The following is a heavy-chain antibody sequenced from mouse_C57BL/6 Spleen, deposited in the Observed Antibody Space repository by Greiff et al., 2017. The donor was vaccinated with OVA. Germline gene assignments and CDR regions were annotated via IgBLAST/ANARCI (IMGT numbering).Heavy chain of an antibody. CDR3: ARRGTTVVATDYYAMDY. V-gene: IGHV1-81*01. CDR2: IYPRSGNT. CDR1: GYTFTSYG. D-gene: IGHD1-1*01. J-gene: IGHJ4*01. Sequence: VKLMESGAELARPGASVKLSCKASGYTFTSYGISWVKQRTGQGLEWIGEIYPRSGNTYYNEKFKGKATLTADKSSSTAYMELRSLTSEDSAVYFCARRGTTVVATDYYAMDYWGQGTSVTVSS.